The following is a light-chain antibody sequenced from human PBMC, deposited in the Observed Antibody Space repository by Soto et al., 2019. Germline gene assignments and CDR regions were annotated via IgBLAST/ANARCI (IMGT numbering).Light chain of an antibody. J-gene: IGKJ1*01. CDR3: QQNNNWPRT. V-gene: IGKV3-15*01. CDR2: AAS. Sequence: TQSPSSLSASPGDRATLXCRASQSVRNNLGWYQQKPGKAPKLLIYAASTRATGIPARFSGSGSGTDFTLTISSLQPEDFAVYYCQQNNNWPRTFGQGTKVDNK. CDR1: QSVRNN.